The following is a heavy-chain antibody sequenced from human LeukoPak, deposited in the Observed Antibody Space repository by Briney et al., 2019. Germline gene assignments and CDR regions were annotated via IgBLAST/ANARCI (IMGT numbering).Heavy chain of an antibody. CDR2: IRSKAYGGTT. CDR1: GFTFGDYA. Sequence: GGSLRLSCTASGFTFGDYAMSWVRQVPGKGLEWVGFIRSKAYGGTTEYAASVKGRFTISRDDSKSIAYLQMNSLKTEGTAVYYCTRCYDFWSGYACFDYWGQGTLVTVSS. D-gene: IGHD3-3*01. CDR3: TRCYDFWSGYACFDY. V-gene: IGHV3-49*04. J-gene: IGHJ4*02.